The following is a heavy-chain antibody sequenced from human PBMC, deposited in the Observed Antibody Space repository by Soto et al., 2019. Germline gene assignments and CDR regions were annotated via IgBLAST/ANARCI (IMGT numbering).Heavy chain of an antibody. CDR1: GFTFSDYY. J-gene: IGHJ6*02. CDR2: ISSSGSTI. D-gene: IGHD2-15*01. Sequence: QVQLVESGGGLVKPGGSLRLSCAASGFTFSDYYMSWIRQAPGKGLEWVSYISSSGSTIYYADSVKGRFTISRDNAKNSLYLQLNSLRAEDTAVYYCASEDCSGGSCFFRYGMDVWGQGTTVTVSS. V-gene: IGHV3-11*01. CDR3: ASEDCSGGSCFFRYGMDV.